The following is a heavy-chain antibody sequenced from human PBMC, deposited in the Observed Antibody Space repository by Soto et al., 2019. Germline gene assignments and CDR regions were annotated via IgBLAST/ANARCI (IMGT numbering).Heavy chain of an antibody. D-gene: IGHD6-13*01. CDR3: ARTTPIATAGTLAY. CDR1: GYTFTSYW. V-gene: IGHV5-51*01. CDR2: IYPGDSDT. J-gene: IGHJ4*02. Sequence: GESLKISCKGSGYTFTSYWIGWVRQMPGKGLEWMGIIYPGDSDTKYSPSFQGHVTISADKSTAYLQWSSLKASDTAMYYCARTTPIATAGTLAYWGQGTLVTVSS.